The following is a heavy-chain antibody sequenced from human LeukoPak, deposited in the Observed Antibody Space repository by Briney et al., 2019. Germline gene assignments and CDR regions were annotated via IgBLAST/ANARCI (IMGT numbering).Heavy chain of an antibody. V-gene: IGHV4-39*01. CDR1: GDSVSSSNYY. Sequence: PSETLSLTCTVFGDSVSSSNYYWAWFRQPPGKGLDWIGSLYYDGRTYYSPSLESRVTVSVDTSKNQFALKLTSVTAADTAVYYCARLYSSGWYLDYWGQGTLVTVSS. D-gene: IGHD6-19*01. CDR2: LYYDGRT. CDR3: ARLYSSGWYLDY. J-gene: IGHJ4*02.